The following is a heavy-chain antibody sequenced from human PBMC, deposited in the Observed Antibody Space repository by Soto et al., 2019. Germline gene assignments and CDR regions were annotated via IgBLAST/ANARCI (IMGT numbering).Heavy chain of an antibody. J-gene: IGHJ6*02. CDR3: TTVEGGSGWYSFYYYYGMDV. CDR2: IKSKTDGGTT. D-gene: IGHD6-19*01. CDR1: GFTFSNAW. Sequence: EVQLVESGGGLVKPGGSLRLSCAASGFTFSNAWMNWVRQAPGKGLEWVGRIKSKTDGGTTDYAAPVKGRFTISRDNSKNTLYLQMISLKTEDTAVYYGTTVEGGSGWYSFYYYYGMDVWGQGTTVTVSS. V-gene: IGHV3-15*07.